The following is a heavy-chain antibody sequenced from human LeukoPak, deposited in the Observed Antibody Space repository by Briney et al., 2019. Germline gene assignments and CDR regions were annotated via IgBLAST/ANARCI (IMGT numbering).Heavy chain of an antibody. V-gene: IGHV4-39*01. Sequence: SETLSLTCTVSGGSISSSSYYWGWIRQPPGTGLEWIGSIYYSGSTYYNPSLKSRVTISVDTSKNQFSLKLSSVTAADTAVYYCARLLVVVVAANWFDPWGQGTLVTVSS. CDR3: ARLLVVVVAANWFDP. D-gene: IGHD2-15*01. CDR1: GGSISSSSYY. CDR2: IYYSGST. J-gene: IGHJ5*02.